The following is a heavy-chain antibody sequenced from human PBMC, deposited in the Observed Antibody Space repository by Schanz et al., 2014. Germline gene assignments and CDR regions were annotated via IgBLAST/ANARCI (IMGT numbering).Heavy chain of an antibody. V-gene: IGHV3-23*04. CDR1: TFTFSTYA. CDR2: INTGGDST. Sequence: EVQLAESGGGLVQPGGSLRLSCAASTFTFSTYAMAWVRQAPGKGLEWVSSINTGGDSTYYADSVKGRFTISRDNSKNTLYLQMNSLRAEDTAVYYCARDFHGYGPHLDYWGQGSLVTVSS. D-gene: IGHD5-12*01. J-gene: IGHJ4*02. CDR3: ARDFHGYGPHLDY.